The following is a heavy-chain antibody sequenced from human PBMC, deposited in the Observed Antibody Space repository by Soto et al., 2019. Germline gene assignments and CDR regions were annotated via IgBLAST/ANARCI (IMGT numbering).Heavy chain of an antibody. Sequence: PSETLSLTCAVYGGSFSGYYLSWIRQPPGKGLEWIGEINHSGSTNYNPSLKSRVTISVDTSKNQFSLKLSYVTAADTAVYYCARGGLYIAAADLYYYGMDVRGQGTTVTVS. D-gene: IGHD6-13*01. V-gene: IGHV4-34*01. CDR2: INHSGST. J-gene: IGHJ6*02. CDR1: GGSFSGYY. CDR3: ARGGLYIAAADLYYYGMDV.